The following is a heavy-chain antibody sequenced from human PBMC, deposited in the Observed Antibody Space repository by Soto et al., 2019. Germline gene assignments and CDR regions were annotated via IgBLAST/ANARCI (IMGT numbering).Heavy chain of an antibody. CDR3: ARDLAYSGRGWFDP. V-gene: IGHV1-69*13. Sequence: SVKVSCKASGGTFSSYSISWVLQAPGQGLEWMGGIIPIFGTANYAQKFQGRVTITADESTSTAYMEPSSLRSEDTAVYYCARDLAYSGRGWFDPWGQGTLVTVSS. J-gene: IGHJ5*02. CDR2: IIPIFGTA. D-gene: IGHD1-26*01. CDR1: GGTFSSYS.